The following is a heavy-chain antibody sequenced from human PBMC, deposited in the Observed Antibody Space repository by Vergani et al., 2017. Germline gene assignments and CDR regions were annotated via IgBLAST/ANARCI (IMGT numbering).Heavy chain of an antibody. CDR2: LTGGGGST. V-gene: IGHV3-23*01. CDR1: GFTFSTYA. Sequence: EVQLLESGGSLEQPGGSVRLSCAASGFTFSTYAMHWVRQAPGKGLAWGSALTGGGGSTYYADSFKGRFIISRDNSRDTLYLQMNSLIPEDTATYYCVKDAGSCEIFFESWGQGTLVTVSS. CDR3: VKDAGSCEIFFES. D-gene: IGHD1-26*01. J-gene: IGHJ4*02.